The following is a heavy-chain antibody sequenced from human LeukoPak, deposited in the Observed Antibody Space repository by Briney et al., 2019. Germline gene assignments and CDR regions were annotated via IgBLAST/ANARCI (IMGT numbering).Heavy chain of an antibody. CDR2: IVVGSGNT. V-gene: IGHV1-58*02. Sequence: SVKVSCKASGFTFTSSAMQWVRQARGQRLEWIGWIVVGSGNTNYAQKFQERVTITRDMSASTAYMELSSLRSEDAAVYYCAADVLSDVVATGLDYWGQGTLVTVSS. CDR1: GFTFTSSA. CDR3: AADVLSDVVATGLDY. J-gene: IGHJ4*02. D-gene: IGHD5-12*01.